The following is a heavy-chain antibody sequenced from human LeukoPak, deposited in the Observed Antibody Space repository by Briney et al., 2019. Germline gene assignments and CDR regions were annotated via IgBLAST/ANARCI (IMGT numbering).Heavy chain of an antibody. CDR3: ARVGYSSSWTGRRDYFDY. D-gene: IGHD6-13*01. V-gene: IGHV4-59*12. CDR1: GGSISSYY. Sequence: SETLSLTCTVSGGSISSYYWSWIRQPPGKGLEWIGYIYYSGSTNYNPSLKSRVTMSVDTSKNQFSLKLSSVTAADTAVYYCARVGYSSSWTGRRDYFDYWGQGTLVTVSS. CDR2: IYYSGST. J-gene: IGHJ4*02.